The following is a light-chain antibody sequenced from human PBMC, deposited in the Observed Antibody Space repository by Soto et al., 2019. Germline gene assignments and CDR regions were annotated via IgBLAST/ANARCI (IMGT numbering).Light chain of an antibody. CDR2: KAS. Sequence: DIQMTQAPSTLSAFVGDRVTITCRASQSINSWLAWYQQKPGKAPKLLIYKASNLERGAPSRFSGSGSGTEFTLTISSLQPDDFATYYCRQYDSYPITFGQGTRLEIK. J-gene: IGKJ5*01. CDR1: QSINSW. CDR3: RQYDSYPIT. V-gene: IGKV1-5*03.